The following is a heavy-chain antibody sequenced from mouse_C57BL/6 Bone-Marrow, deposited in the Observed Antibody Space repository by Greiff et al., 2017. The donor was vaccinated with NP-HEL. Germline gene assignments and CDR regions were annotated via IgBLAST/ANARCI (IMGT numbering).Heavy chain of an antibody. CDR2: ILPGSGSI. CDR3: AREGSYGYDGDY. J-gene: IGHJ2*01. D-gene: IGHD2-14*01. V-gene: IGHV1-9*01. Sequence: LLEPGASVKLSCKATGYTFTGYWLEWVKQRPGHGLQWLGEILPGSGSINYNEKFKGKAAFTADTSSNTAYMQLSSLTTQVCALHSCAREGSYGYDGDYWGQGTTLTVS. CDR1: GYTFTGYW.